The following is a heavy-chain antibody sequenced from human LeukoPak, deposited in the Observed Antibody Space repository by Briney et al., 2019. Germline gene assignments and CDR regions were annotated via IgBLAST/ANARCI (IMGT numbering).Heavy chain of an antibody. V-gene: IGHV3-48*01. J-gene: IGHJ4*02. CDR2: ISSSSSTI. Sequence: GGSLRLSCAASGFTFSSYSMNWVRQAPGKGLEWVSYISSSSSTIYYADSVKGRFTISRDNAKNSLYLQMNSLRAEDTAVYYCARVGYGGYGVLDYWGQGTLVTVSS. CDR1: GFTFSSYS. CDR3: ARVGYGGYGVLDY. D-gene: IGHD5-12*01.